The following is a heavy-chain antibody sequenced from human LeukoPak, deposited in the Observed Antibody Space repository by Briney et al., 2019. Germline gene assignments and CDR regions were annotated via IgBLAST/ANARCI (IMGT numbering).Heavy chain of an antibody. CDR2: VYYSGST. J-gene: IGHJ5*02. D-gene: IGHD2-15*01. Sequence: PSETLSLTCTVSGGSISSYYWSWIRQPPGKGLEWIGYVYYSGSTNYNPSLKSRVTISVDTSKNQLSLKLSSVTAADTAVYYCARHVRTRIDRWGQGTLVTVSS. CDR1: GGSISSYY. V-gene: IGHV4-59*08. CDR3: ARHVRTRIDR.